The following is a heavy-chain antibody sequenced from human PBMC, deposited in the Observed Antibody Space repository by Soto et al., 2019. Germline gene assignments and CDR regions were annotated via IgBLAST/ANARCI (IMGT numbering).Heavy chain of an antibody. Sequence: PSETLSLTCAVYGGSFSGYYWSLLRQPPGKGQEWIGEINHSGSTNYNPSLKSRVTISVDTSKNQFSLKLSSVTAADTAVYYCARVGIQLWLRPIDYWGQGTLVTV. J-gene: IGHJ4*02. V-gene: IGHV4-34*01. CDR3: ARVGIQLWLRPIDY. CDR1: GGSFSGYY. CDR2: INHSGST. D-gene: IGHD5-18*01.